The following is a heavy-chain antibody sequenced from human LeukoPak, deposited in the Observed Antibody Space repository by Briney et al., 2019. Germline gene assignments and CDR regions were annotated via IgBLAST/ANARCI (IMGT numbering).Heavy chain of an antibody. V-gene: IGHV3-23*01. J-gene: IGHJ4*02. CDR1: GFTFSSYA. CDR3: ANGGYSGYDLEY. D-gene: IGHD5-12*01. Sequence: GGSLRLSCAAYGFTFSSYAMSWVRQAPGKGLEWVSAISGSGGSTYYADSVKGRFTISRDNSKNTLYLQMSSLRAEDTAVYYCANGGYSGYDLEYWGQGTLVTVSS. CDR2: ISGSGGST.